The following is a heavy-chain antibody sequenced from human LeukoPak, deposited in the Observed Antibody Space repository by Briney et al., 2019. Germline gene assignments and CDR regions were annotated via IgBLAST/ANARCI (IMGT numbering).Heavy chain of an antibody. V-gene: IGHV3-30*02. D-gene: IGHD1-26*01. CDR3: AKGATGD. J-gene: IGHJ4*02. Sequence: GGSLRLSCAASGFTFSIYGMHWVRQAPDKGLEWVTFMHSDGTNTYYADSVKGRFTVSRDNSKNTLYLQMNSLRAEDTAVYYCAKGATGDWGQGNLVTVSS. CDR2: MHSDGTNT. CDR1: GFTFSIYG.